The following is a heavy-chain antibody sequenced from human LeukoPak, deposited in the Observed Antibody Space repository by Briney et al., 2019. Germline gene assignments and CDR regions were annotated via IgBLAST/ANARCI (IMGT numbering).Heavy chain of an antibody. V-gene: IGHV1-18*01. Sequence: ASVRVSCKASGYTFTNYGVTWVRQAPGQGLEWMGWINPYSGGTHYAQNLQDRLTMTTDISTSMAFMELRRLRPDDTAVYFCARWGLVAPGTYYYYYMGVWGRGTTVTVSS. CDR2: INPYSGGT. CDR3: ARWGLVAPGTYYYYYMGV. CDR1: GYTFTNYG. J-gene: IGHJ6*03. D-gene: IGHD2-2*01.